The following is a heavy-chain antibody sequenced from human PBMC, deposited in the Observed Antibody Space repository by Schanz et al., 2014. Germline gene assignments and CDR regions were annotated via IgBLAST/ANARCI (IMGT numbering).Heavy chain of an antibody. CDR3: ARGRGFYDY. D-gene: IGHD3-10*01. CDR2: INPSGGST. V-gene: IGHV1-69*09. Sequence: QVHLVQSGAEVKKPGSSVKVSCKASGGTFSSFGINWVRQAPGQGLEWMGMINPSGGSTTYAQRFQGRVSITADTSTNTAYMELSSLTSEDTAVHYCARGRGFYDYWGQGTLVTVSS. J-gene: IGHJ4*02. CDR1: GGTFSSFG.